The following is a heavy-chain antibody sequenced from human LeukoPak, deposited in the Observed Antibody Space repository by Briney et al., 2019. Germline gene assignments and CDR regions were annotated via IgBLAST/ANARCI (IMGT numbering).Heavy chain of an antibody. CDR3: ATNGWRWLQPDAFDI. CDR2: IYTSGST. D-gene: IGHD5-24*01. CDR1: GGSISSYY. J-gene: IGHJ3*02. V-gene: IGHV4-4*09. Sequence: PSETLSLTCTVSGGSISSYYWSWIRQPPGKGLEWIGYIYTSGSTNYNPSLKSRVTISVDTSKNQFSLKLSSVTAADTAVYYCATNGWRWLQPDAFDIWGQGTMVTVSS.